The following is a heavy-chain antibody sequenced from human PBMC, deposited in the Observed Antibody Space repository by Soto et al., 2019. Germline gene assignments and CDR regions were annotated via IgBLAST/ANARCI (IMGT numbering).Heavy chain of an antibody. CDR2: IYWDDDK. J-gene: IGHJ5*02. CDR1: GFSLSTSGVG. CDR3: GHRRLYWSGDSCYSIRFHP. V-gene: IGHV2-5*02. Sequence: QITLKESGPTLVKPTQTLTLTCTFSGFSLSTSGVGVGWIRQPPGKALEWLALIYWDDDKRYSPSLKSRLTIPKDTSKNQVVLTMPNMDPVDTASYYCGHRRLYWSGDSCYSIRFHPWGQGTLVTVSS. D-gene: IGHD2-15*01.